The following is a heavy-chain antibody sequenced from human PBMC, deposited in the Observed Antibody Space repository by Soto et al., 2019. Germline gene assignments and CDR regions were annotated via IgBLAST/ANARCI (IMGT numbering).Heavy chain of an antibody. J-gene: IGHJ5*02. D-gene: IGHD3-10*01. V-gene: IGHV4-31*03. CDR2: IYYSGGT. Sequence: QVQLQESGPGLVRPSQTLSLSCTVSGGSISNSANHWSWIRQHPGEGPEWIGYIYYSGGTYYSPSLKSRVNMSTDASKNQFSLKLSSVTAADTAVYYCAKGVRGVPNWFDPWGQGTLVTVSS. CDR3: AKGVRGVPNWFDP. CDR1: GGSISNSANH.